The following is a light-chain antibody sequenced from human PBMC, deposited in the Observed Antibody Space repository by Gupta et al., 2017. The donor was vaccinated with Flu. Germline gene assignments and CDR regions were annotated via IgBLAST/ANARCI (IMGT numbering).Light chain of an antibody. CDR3: QQYGSSPLYT. CDR1: QSVINNY. Sequence: MVLTQSPGTLSLSPGERATLSYRASQSVINNYLAWYQQKPGQAPRLLIYGVSSRATGIPDRFSGSGSGTDFTLIISRLEPEDFAVYYCQQYGSSPLYTFGQGTKLEIK. J-gene: IGKJ2*01. V-gene: IGKV3-20*01. CDR2: GVS.